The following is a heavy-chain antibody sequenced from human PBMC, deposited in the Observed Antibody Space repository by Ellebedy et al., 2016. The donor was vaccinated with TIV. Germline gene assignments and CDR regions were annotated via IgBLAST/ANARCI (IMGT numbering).Heavy chain of an antibody. Sequence: GGSLRLSXAASGFTFSSFWMSWLRQAPGKGLEWVANINQDGSKKDYVESVKGRFTISRDKSKNTLFLQMDSLRLEDTAVYYCARVGGYVDYWGQGTLVTVSS. V-gene: IGHV3-7*01. J-gene: IGHJ4*02. CDR3: ARVGGYVDY. CDR1: GFTFSSFW. CDR2: INQDGSKK. D-gene: IGHD2-15*01.